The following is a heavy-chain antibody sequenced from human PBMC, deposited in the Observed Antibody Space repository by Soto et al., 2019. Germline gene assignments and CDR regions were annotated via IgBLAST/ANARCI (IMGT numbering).Heavy chain of an antibody. V-gene: IGHV4-31*03. CDR3: ARDGRRITMVRGGGMDV. J-gene: IGHJ6*02. D-gene: IGHD3-10*01. CDR1: GGSISSGGYY. Sequence: SETLSLTCTVSGGSISSGGYYWSWIRQHPGKGLEWIGYIYYSGSTYYNPSLKSRVTISVDTSKNQFSLKLSSVTAADTAVYYCARDGRRITMVRGGGMDVWGQGTTVTVSS. CDR2: IYYSGST.